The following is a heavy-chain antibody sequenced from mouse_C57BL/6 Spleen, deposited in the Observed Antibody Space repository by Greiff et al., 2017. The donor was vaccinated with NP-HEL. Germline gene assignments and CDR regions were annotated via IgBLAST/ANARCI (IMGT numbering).Heavy chain of an antibody. CDR3: ASDYYGSSVAY. CDR2: INPNIGGT. J-gene: IGHJ3*01. D-gene: IGHD1-1*01. CDR1: GYTFTDYN. Sequence: VQLQQSGPELVKPGASVKMSCKASGYTFTDYNMHWVKQSHGKSLEWIGYINPNIGGTSYNQKFKGKATLTVNKSSSTAYMELRSLTSEDSAVYYCASDYYGSSVAYWGQGTLVTVSA. V-gene: IGHV1-22*01.